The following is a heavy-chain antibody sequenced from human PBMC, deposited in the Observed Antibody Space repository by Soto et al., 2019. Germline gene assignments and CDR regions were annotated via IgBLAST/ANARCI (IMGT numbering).Heavy chain of an antibody. CDR1: GYTFTSYG. D-gene: IGHD3-22*01. CDR2: ISAYNGNT. V-gene: IGHV1-18*04. Sequence: VASVKDSCKASGYTFTSYGISWVRQAPGQGLEWMGWISAYNGNTNYAQKLQGRVTMTTDTSTSTAYMELRSLRSDDTAVYYCAKGSRMIARPLGDYWGQGTLVTVSS. CDR3: AKGSRMIARPLGDY. J-gene: IGHJ4*02.